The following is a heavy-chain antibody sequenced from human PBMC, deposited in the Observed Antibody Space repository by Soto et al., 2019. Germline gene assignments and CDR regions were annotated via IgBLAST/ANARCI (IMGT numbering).Heavy chain of an antibody. CDR3: ARGQRFSDWFDP. J-gene: IGHJ5*02. Sequence: SETLSLTCSVSGGSISSYYWTWIRQPAGKGLEWIGRVYSSGGTHYNSSLKSRVTISLDTSKNQFSLRLISVTAADTAVYYCARGQRFSDWFDPWGQGTLVTVSS. D-gene: IGHD3-3*01. CDR2: VYSSGGT. V-gene: IGHV4-4*07. CDR1: GGSISSYY.